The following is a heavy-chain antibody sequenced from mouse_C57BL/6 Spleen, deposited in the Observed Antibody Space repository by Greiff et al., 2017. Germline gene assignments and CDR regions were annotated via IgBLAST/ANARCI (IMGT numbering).Heavy chain of an antibody. CDR2: IYPGDGDT. CDR3: ARRGIYSYAMDY. J-gene: IGHJ4*01. V-gene: IGHV1-82*01. D-gene: IGHD2-1*01. CDR1: GYAFRSSW. Sequence: QVQLKESGPELVKPGASVKISCKASGYAFRSSWMNWVKQRPGKGLEWIGRIYPGDGDTNYNGKFKGKATLTADKSSSTAYMQLSSLTSEDSAVYFCARRGIYSYAMDYWGQGTSVTVSS.